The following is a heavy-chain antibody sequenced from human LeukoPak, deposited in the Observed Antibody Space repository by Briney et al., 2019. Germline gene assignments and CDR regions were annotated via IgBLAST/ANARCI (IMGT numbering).Heavy chain of an antibody. CDR2: IKQDGSEN. CDR3: AREAYYDRSGYYGDDGFDI. CDR1: GFTFNTFW. Sequence: PGGSLRLSCAGCGFTFNTFWMSCVRQAPGKGLEWVANIKQDGSENYYVDSVKGRFTIYRDKTRNSLYLKMNSLGAENTAVYYCAREAYYDRSGYYGDDGFDIWGQGTMVTVSS. J-gene: IGHJ3*02. V-gene: IGHV3-7*01. D-gene: IGHD3-22*01.